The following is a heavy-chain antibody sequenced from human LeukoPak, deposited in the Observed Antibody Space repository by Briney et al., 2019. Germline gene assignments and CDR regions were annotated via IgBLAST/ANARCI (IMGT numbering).Heavy chain of an antibody. CDR2: IYYSGST. CDR1: GGSISSYY. Sequence: PSETLCLTCTVSGGSISSYYWSWIRQPPGKGLEWIGYIYYSGSTNYNPSLKSRVTISVDTSKNQFSLKLSSVTAADTAVYYCARAASISSGPVFDYWGQGTLVTVSS. J-gene: IGHJ4*02. CDR3: ARAASISSGPVFDY. D-gene: IGHD6-6*01. V-gene: IGHV4-59*01.